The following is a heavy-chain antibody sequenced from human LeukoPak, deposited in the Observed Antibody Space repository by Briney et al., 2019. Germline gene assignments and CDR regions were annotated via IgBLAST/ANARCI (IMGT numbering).Heavy chain of an antibody. Sequence: PGRSLRLSCAASGFTFSSYAMHWVRQAPGKGLEWVAVISYDGSNKYYADSVKGRFTISRDNSKNTLYLQMNSLRAEDTAVYYCARDRSRYDSSGYYPDAFDIWGQGTMVTVSS. CDR2: ISYDGSNK. V-gene: IGHV3-30-3*01. CDR3: ARDRSRYDSSGYYPDAFDI. J-gene: IGHJ3*02. CDR1: GFTFSSYA. D-gene: IGHD3-22*01.